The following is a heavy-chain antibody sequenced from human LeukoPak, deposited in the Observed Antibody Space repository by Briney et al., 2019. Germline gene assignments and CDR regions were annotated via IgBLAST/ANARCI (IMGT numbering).Heavy chain of an antibody. V-gene: IGHV1-46*01. CDR3: ARDNSVGGIAWWFDP. Sequence: ASVKVSCKASGYTFIHHWMHWVRQAPGQGLEWVGLINPTGTTTLYAQKFQGRITLTRDMSATTDYMELSSLTSEDTAVYYYARDNSVGGIAWWFDPWGQGTLVTVSS. D-gene: IGHD1-26*01. CDR1: GYTFIHHW. J-gene: IGHJ5*02. CDR2: INPTGTTT.